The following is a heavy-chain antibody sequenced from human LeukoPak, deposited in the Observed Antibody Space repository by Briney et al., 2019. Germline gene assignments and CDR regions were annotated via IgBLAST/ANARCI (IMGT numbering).Heavy chain of an antibody. D-gene: IGHD1-7*01. Sequence: SETLSLTCAVYGGSFSGYYWSWIRQPPGKGLEWIGEINHSGSTNYNPSLKSRVTISVDTSKNQFSLKLSSVTAADTAVYYCASSAGIWNYGRDYWGQGTLVTVSS. V-gene: IGHV4-34*01. CDR2: INHSGST. CDR3: ASSAGIWNYGRDY. J-gene: IGHJ4*02. CDR1: GGSFSGYY.